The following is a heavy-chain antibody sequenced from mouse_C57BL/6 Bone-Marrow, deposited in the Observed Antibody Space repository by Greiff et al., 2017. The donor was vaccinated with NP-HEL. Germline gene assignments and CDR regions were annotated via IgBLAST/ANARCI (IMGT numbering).Heavy chain of an antibody. V-gene: IGHV1-82*01. CDR1: GYAFSSSW. J-gene: IGHJ4*01. D-gene: IGHD2-1*01. CDR3: AEIYYGNYVRAMDY. CDR2: IYPGDGDT. Sequence: VQLQQSGPELVKPGASVKISCKASGYAFSSSWMNWVKQRPGKGLEWIGRIYPGDGDTNYNGKFKGKATLTADKSSSTAYMQLSSLTSEDSAVYFCAEIYYGNYVRAMDYWGQGTSVTVSS.